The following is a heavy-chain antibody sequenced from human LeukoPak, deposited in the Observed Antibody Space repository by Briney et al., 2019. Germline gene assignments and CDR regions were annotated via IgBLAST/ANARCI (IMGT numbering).Heavy chain of an antibody. CDR3: ARGGRRF. Sequence: PGGSLRLSCAASGFTFSNYSMNWVRQAPGKGLEWVSSIGSSGSYIYYADSVKGRFTISRDNAKNSLYLQMNSLRGEDTAVYYCARGGRRFWGQGTLATVSS. CDR1: GFTFSNYS. D-gene: IGHD3-16*01. CDR2: IGSSGSYI. J-gene: IGHJ4*02. V-gene: IGHV3-21*06.